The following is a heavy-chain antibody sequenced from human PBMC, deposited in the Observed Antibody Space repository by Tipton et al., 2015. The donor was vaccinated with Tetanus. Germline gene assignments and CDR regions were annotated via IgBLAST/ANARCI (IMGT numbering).Heavy chain of an antibody. Sequence: TLSLTCSVSGSSISSYYWSWIRQPPGKGLEWVGYVHYTGKDNYSPSLRSRVTLSVDTSKNQFSLKLSSVTAADTAVYYCARIGWLQQNKPAFDIWGQGTVVTVSS. CDR1: GSSISSYY. V-gene: IGHV4-59*01. D-gene: IGHD6-19*01. CDR3: ARIGWLQQNKPAFDI. CDR2: VHYTGKD. J-gene: IGHJ3*02.